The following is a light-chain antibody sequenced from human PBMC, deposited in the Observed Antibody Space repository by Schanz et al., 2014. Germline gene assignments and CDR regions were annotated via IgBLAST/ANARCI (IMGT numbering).Light chain of an antibody. CDR2: GAS. J-gene: IGKJ4*01. CDR1: QSVSSSY. CDR3: QQYGLSPL. V-gene: IGKV3-20*01. Sequence: EIVLTQSPGTLSLSPGERATLSCRASQSVSSSYLAWYQQKPGQAPRLLIYGASSRATGIPARFSGSGSGTEFTLTISSLQSEDFAVYYCQQYGLSPLFGGGTKVEIK.